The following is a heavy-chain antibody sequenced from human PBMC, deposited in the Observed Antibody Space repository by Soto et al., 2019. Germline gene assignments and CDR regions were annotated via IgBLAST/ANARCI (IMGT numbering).Heavy chain of an antibody. CDR1: GFTFSTYA. J-gene: IGHJ4*02. Sequence: AGGSLRLSCSASGFTFSTYAMPWVRQAPGKGLEYVSAISNNGGSTYYADSVKGRFTISRDNSKNTLYLQMSSLRTADTAIYYCVKGGITMVRGVFFAYWGQGTPVTVSS. CDR3: VKGGITMVRGVFFAY. D-gene: IGHD3-10*01. CDR2: ISNNGGST. V-gene: IGHV3-64D*06.